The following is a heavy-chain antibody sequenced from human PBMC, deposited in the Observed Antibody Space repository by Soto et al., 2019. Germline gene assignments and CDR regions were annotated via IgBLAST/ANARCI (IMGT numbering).Heavy chain of an antibody. CDR1: GFTFSSYW. V-gene: IGHV3-7*03. CDR3: ARGARYYYYCYMDV. J-gene: IGHJ6*03. CDR2: IKQDGSEK. Sequence: GESLKISCAASGFTFSSYWMSWVRQAPGKGLEWVANIKQDGSEKYYVESVKGRFTISRDTAKNSRYLQMNRLRAEDTAVYYCARGARYYYYCYMDVWGKGTTVTVSS. D-gene: IGHD6-6*01.